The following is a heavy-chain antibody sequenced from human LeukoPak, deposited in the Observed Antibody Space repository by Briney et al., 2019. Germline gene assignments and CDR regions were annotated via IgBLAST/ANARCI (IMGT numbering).Heavy chain of an antibody. J-gene: IGHJ4*02. CDR1: GFTFTSYA. CDR3: AKVDSGIVATGSPYFDY. D-gene: IGHD6-13*01. V-gene: IGHV3-23*01. Sequence: GGSLRLSCAASGFTFTSYAMSWVRQVSGKGLEWVSVISGSGGSTYYADSVKGRFTISRDNSKNTLYLQMNSLRAEDTAVYYCAKVDSGIVATGSPYFDYWGQGTLVTVSS. CDR2: ISGSGGST.